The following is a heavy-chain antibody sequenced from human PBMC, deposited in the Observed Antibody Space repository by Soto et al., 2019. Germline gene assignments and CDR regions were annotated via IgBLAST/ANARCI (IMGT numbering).Heavy chain of an antibody. V-gene: IGHV4-61*01. CDR3: ARDVRDGYNYGYYYGRDV. J-gene: IGHJ6*02. D-gene: IGHD5-12*01. Sequence: SQTLSLTCTVSGGSVSSGSYYWSWIRNPPGKGLECIGYIYYSGSTNYNPSLKSRVTISVDTSKNQFSLKLSSVTAADTAVYYCARDVRDGYNYGYYYGRDVWGQGTTVTV. CDR2: IYYSGST. CDR1: GGSVSSGSYY.